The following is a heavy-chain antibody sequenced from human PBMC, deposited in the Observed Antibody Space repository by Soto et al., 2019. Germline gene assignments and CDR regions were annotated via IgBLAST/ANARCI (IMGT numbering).Heavy chain of an antibody. Sequence: ASVKVSCKASGYTFTSYYMHWVRQAPGQGLEWMGIINPSGGSTSYAQKFQGRVTMTRDTSTSTVYMELSSLRSEDTAVYYCARGGRLSMGAEYGMDVWGQGTTVTVSS. V-gene: IGHV1-46*01. CDR2: INPSGGST. CDR1: GYTFTSYY. D-gene: IGHD3-16*01. CDR3: ARGGRLSMGAEYGMDV. J-gene: IGHJ6*02.